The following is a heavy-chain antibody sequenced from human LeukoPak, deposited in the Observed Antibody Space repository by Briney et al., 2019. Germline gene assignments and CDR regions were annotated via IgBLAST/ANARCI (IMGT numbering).Heavy chain of an antibody. CDR3: ARGGTTAGYYFDY. V-gene: IGHV4-4*07. Sequence: PSETLSLTCTVSGGSISTYSWSWIRQPAGKRLEWIGRIYASASTNYNPSLKSRVTMSVDTSRDQFSLKLNSVTAADTAIYSCARGGTTAGYYFDYWGQGALVTVSS. CDR1: GGSISTYS. J-gene: IGHJ4*02. D-gene: IGHD1-1*01. CDR2: IYASAST.